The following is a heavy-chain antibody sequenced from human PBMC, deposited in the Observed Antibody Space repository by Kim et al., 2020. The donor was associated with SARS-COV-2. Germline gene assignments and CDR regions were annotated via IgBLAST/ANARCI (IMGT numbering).Heavy chain of an antibody. Sequence: GGSLRLSCAASGFTFSDYYMSWIRQAPGKGLEWVSYISSSGSTIYYADSVKGRFTISRDNAKNSLYLQMNSLRAEDTAVYYCAIRVAVAVAGGRGRGPLGYWGQGTLVTVSS. CDR2: ISSSGSTI. J-gene: IGHJ4*02. V-gene: IGHV3-11*04. CDR1: GFTFSDYY. D-gene: IGHD6-19*01. CDR3: AIRVAVAVAGGRGRGPLGY.